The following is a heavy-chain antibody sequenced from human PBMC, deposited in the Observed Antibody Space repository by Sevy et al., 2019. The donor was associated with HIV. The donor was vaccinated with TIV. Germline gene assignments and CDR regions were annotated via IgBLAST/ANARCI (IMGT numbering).Heavy chain of an antibody. V-gene: IGHV1-2*02. J-gene: IGHJ4*02. CDR1: GYTFTDYY. Sequence: ASVKVSCKASGYTFTDYYIHWVRQAPGQGLEWMGWINPNSGGTNYAQKFHGRVTMTRDTSISTANMGLSGLRSDDTAVYYCARAFDSGYWGQGTLVTVSS. D-gene: IGHD3-10*01. CDR2: INPNSGGT. CDR3: ARAFDSGY.